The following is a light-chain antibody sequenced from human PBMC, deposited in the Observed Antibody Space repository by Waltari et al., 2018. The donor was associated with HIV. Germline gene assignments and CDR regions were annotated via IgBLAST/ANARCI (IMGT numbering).Light chain of an antibody. J-gene: IGLJ3*02. Sequence: QSALTQPRSVSGPPGQSVTISCAGTSSDLGGYDFRSWYLQHPSKVPKLIIYEVIKRPSGVPDRFSGSKSGNTASLTISGLQTEDEADYFCCSYAGTYTYVLFGGGTKLTVL. CDR3: CSYAGTYTYVL. CDR2: EVI. CDR1: SSDLGGYDF. V-gene: IGLV2-11*01.